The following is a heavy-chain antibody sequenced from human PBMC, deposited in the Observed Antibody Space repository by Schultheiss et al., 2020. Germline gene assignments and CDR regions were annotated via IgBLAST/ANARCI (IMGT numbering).Heavy chain of an antibody. V-gene: IGHV4-34*01. CDR2: IYASGST. Sequence: SETLSLTCAVYGGSFSGFYWGWIRQPPGKGLEWIGRIYASGSTNYNPSLKSRVTISVDTSKNQFSLKLSSVTAADTAVYYCARVLRDGYNYPQDAFDIWGQGTMVTVSS. CDR3: ARVLRDGYNYPQDAFDI. CDR1: GGSFSGFY. J-gene: IGHJ3*02. D-gene: IGHD5-24*01.